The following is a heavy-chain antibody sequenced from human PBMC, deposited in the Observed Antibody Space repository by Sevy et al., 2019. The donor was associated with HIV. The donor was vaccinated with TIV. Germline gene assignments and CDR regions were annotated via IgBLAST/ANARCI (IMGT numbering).Heavy chain of an antibody. CDR1: GFTFSSYG. J-gene: IGHJ4*02. D-gene: IGHD5-18*01. CDR2: LSHDGTNK. CDR3: AKDPRGYTYGYVDY. Sequence: GGSLRLSCTASGFTFSSYGMHWVRQAPGKGLEWVAVLSHDGTNKHYVDSVKGRFTIPRDNSKNTLYLQMNSLRAEDTAVYYCAKDPRGYTYGYVDYWGQGTLVTVSS. V-gene: IGHV3-30*18.